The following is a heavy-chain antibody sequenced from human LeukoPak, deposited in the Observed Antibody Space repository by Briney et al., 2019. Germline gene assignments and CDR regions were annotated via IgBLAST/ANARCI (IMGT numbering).Heavy chain of an antibody. CDR1: GFTFDDYG. V-gene: IGHV3-20*04. D-gene: IGHD5-12*01. J-gene: IGHJ6*03. CDR2: INLNGGST. CDR3: ARESYGGYSGYVIYYMDV. Sequence: GGSLRLSCAASGFTFDDYGMSWVRQAPGKGLEWVSGINLNGGSTGYADSVKGRFTISRDNAKNSLYLQMNSLRAEDTALYYCARESYGGYSGYVIYYMDVWGKGTTVTVSS.